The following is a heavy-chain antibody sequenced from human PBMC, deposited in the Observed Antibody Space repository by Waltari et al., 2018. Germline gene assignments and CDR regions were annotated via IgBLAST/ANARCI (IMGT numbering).Heavy chain of an antibody. CDR1: GGSISSHY. CDR3: ARHFSRHFLEWGRYMDV. CDR2: IYYSGST. Sequence: QVQLQESGPGLVKPSETLSLTCTVSGGSISSHYWSWIRPPPGKGLEWIGYIYYSGSTNYNPSLKSRVTISVDTSKNQFSLKLSSVTAADTAVYYCARHFSRHFLEWGRYMDVWGKGTTVTVSS. D-gene: IGHD3-3*01. V-gene: IGHV4-59*11. J-gene: IGHJ6*03.